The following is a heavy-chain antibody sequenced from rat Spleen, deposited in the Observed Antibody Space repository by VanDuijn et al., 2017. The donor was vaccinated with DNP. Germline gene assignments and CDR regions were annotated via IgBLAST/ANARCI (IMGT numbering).Heavy chain of an antibody. J-gene: IGHJ4*01. D-gene: IGHD1-12*01. V-gene: IGHV5-7*01. CDR1: GITFSDHN. CDR2: ISTGGGTP. CDR3: TRHRTIMPYYYAMDA. Sequence: EVQLVESGGGLVQPGRSLKLSCAVSGITFSDHNMAWIRQAPGKGLEWVATISTGGGTPYYRDSVKGRFTISRDNAQSTLYLQMDSLRSEDTATYYCTRHRTIMPYYYAMDAWGQGASVTVSS.